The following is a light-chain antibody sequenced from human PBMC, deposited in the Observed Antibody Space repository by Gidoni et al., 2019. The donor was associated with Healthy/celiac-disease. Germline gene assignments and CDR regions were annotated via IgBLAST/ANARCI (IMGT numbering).Light chain of an antibody. V-gene: IGKV1-5*03. CDR3: QQYNSYSRT. CDR1: QSSSSW. J-gene: IGKJ1*01. CDR2: KAS. Sequence: DIQMTQSPSTLSASVGDRVTITCRASQSSSSWLAWYQQKPGKAPTLLIYKASSLESGVPSRFSGSGSRTEFTLTISSLQPDDFATYYCQQYNSYSRTFXXXTKVEIK.